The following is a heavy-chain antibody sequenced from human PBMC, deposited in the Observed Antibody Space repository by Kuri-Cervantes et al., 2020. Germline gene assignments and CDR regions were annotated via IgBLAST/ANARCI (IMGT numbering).Heavy chain of an antibody. CDR2: ISSSSSYI. V-gene: IGHV3-21*04. J-gene: IGHJ4*02. CDR3: AKDKAIRRIAVAGYFDY. Sequence: GESLKISCAASGFTFSSYSMNWVRQAPGEGLEWVSSISSSSSYIYYADSVKGRFTISRDNAKNSLYLQMNSLRAEDTALYYCAKDKAIRRIAVAGYFDYWGQGTLVTVSS. CDR1: GFTFSSYS. D-gene: IGHD6-19*01.